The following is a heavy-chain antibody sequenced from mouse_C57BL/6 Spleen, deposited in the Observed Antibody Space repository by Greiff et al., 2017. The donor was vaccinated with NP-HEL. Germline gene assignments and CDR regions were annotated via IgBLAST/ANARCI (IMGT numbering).Heavy chain of an antibody. CDR2: IYPGDGDT. Sequence: QVQLQQSGPELVKPGASVKISCKASGYAFSSSWMNWVKQRPGKGLEWIGRIYPGDGDTNYNGKFKGKATLTADKSSSTAYMQLSSLTSEDSAVYFCAREDGSRFDYWGQGTTLTVSS. J-gene: IGHJ2*01. V-gene: IGHV1-82*01. CDR3: AREDGSRFDY. D-gene: IGHD1-1*01. CDR1: GYAFSSSW.